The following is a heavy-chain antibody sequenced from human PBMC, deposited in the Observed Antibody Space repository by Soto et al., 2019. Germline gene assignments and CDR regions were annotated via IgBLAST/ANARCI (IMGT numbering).Heavy chain of an antibody. CDR2: LYYSGIV. J-gene: IGHJ5*02. CDR3: ARGGGGYCTNGVCQFGHNWFDP. D-gene: IGHD2-8*01. V-gene: IGHV4-61*01. CDR1: GDSVNSRNCY. Sequence: SETLSLTCTVSGDSVNSRNCYWSWIRLPPGKGLEWIGYLYYSGIVNYNPSLKSRVTISADTSKNQFSLKLNSVTAADTAVYYCARGGGGYCTNGVCQFGHNWFDPWGQGTLVTVSS.